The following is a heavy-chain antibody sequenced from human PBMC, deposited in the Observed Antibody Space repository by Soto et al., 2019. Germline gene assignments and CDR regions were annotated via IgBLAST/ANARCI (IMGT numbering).Heavy chain of an antibody. CDR1: GFSFFSYA. CDR2: ISGSGGHT. CDR3: AKIEMGWFAH. D-gene: IGHD2-8*01. J-gene: IGHJ5*02. V-gene: IGHV3-23*01. Sequence: GGSLILSCTGSGFSFFSYAMSWVRQAPGKGLEWVSTISGSGGHTYYADSVKGRFVVSRDNDKNTVYLHISSLTGEDTAVYFCAKIEMGWFAHWGQGTQVTVSS.